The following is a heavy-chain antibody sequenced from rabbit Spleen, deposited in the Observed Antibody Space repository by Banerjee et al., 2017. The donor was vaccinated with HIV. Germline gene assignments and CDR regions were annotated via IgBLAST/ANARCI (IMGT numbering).Heavy chain of an antibody. D-gene: IGHD6-1*01. V-gene: IGHV1S40*01. CDR2: IDPVFGST. CDR3: VREAGYGGYGDANL. Sequence: QSLEESGGDLVKPGASLTLTCTASGFSFSSSDYMCWVRQAPGKGLEWIGYIDPVFGSTDYASWVNGRFTISLDNAQNTVFLQMTSLTAADTATYFCVREAGYGGYGDANLWGPGTLVTVS. CDR1: GFSFSSSDY. J-gene: IGHJ4*01.